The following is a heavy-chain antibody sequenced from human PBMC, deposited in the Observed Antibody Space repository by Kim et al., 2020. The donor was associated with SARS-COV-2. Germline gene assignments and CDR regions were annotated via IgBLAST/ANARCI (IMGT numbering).Heavy chain of an antibody. D-gene: IGHD2-21*01. CDR3: AKGVCRLLCGYFYY. V-gene: IGHV3-30*18. CDR2: ISYDGSNK. Sequence: GGSLRLSCAASRFTFSSCGMHWVRQAPGKGLEWVAVISYDGSNKFYADSVKGRFTISRDNSKNTLYLQMDSLRTEDTAVYYCAKGVCRLLCGYFYYWGQG. CDR1: RFTFSSCG. J-gene: IGHJ4*02.